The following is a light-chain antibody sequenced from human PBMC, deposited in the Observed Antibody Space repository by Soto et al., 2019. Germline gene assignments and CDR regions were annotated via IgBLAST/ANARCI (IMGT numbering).Light chain of an antibody. V-gene: IGLV2-14*01. CDR2: DVS. CDR1: SSDVGAYNY. Sequence: QSVLTQPASVSGSPGQSITISCTGSSSDVGAYNYVSWYQQHPCKAPKLMIYDVSDRPSGVSNRLSGSKSGNTASLTISGLQPEDEADYYCSSYTSSSTYVFGTGTKVTVL. J-gene: IGLJ1*01. CDR3: SSYTSSSTYV.